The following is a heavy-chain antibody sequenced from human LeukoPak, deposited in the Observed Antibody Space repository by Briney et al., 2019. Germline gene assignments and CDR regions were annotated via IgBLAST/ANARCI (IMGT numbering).Heavy chain of an antibody. J-gene: IGHJ3*02. CDR1: GGTFRSYA. Sequence: ASVKVSCKASGGTFRSYAINWVRQAPGQGLEWMGGIMPIFGSANYAQKFQGRLTITADESTSTAYMELSSLRSEDTAVYYCARGSSGWYKDAFDIWGQGTMVTVSS. CDR2: IMPIFGSA. V-gene: IGHV1-69*13. CDR3: ARGSSGWYKDAFDI. D-gene: IGHD6-19*01.